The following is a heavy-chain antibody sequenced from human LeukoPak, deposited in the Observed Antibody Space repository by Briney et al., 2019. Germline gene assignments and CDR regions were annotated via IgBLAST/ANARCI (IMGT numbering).Heavy chain of an antibody. V-gene: IGHV3-30*02. Sequence: GGSLRLSCAASGFTFSSYGMHWVRQAPGKGLEWVAFIRYDGSNKYYADSVKGRFTISRDNSKNTLYLQMNSLRAEDTAGYYCAKERDTAMVTIDYWGQGTLVTVSS. CDR1: GFTFSSYG. CDR2: IRYDGSNK. J-gene: IGHJ4*02. CDR3: AKERDTAMVTIDY. D-gene: IGHD5-18*01.